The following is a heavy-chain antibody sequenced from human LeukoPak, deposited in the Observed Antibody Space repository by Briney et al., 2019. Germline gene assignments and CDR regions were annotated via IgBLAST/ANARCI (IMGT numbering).Heavy chain of an antibody. V-gene: IGHV3-30*19. CDR3: ARDGAARLLRYYYYMDV. J-gene: IGHJ6*03. Sequence: GGSLRLSCAATGFTFSNNAMPWVRQAPGRGLEWVAVISYDGSNQSYAASVKGRFTISRDNSENTPFLQMDSLRPEDTAVYYCARDGAARLLRYYYYMDVWGKGTTVTVSS. CDR2: ISYDGSNQ. CDR1: GFTFSNNA. D-gene: IGHD6-6*01.